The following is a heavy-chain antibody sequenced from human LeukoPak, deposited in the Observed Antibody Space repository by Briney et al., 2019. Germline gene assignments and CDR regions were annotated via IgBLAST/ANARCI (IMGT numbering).Heavy chain of an antibody. V-gene: IGHV3-21*01. CDR3: ASSQRGDYADYYYYYGMDV. J-gene: IGHJ6*02. CDR2: ISSSSSYI. D-gene: IGHD4-17*01. CDR1: GFTFSSYS. Sequence: GGSLRLSCAASGFTFSSYSMNWVRQAPGKGLEWVSSISSSSSYIYYADSVEGRFTISRDNAKNSLYLQMNSLRAEDTAVYYCASSQRGDYADYYYYYGMDVWGQGTTVTVSS.